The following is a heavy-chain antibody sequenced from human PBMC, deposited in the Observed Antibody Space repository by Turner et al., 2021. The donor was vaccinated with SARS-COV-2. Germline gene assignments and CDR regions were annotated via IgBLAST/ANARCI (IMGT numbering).Heavy chain of an antibody. D-gene: IGHD2-15*01. Sequence: EVQLLESGGGLVQPGGSLRLSCAASGFTFSRYAMSWVRQAAVKGLEWVSAISGSGGSTYYADSVNGRFTISRDNSKNTLYLQMNSLRAEDTAVYYCAKDLGGYFYYWGQGTLVTVSS. CDR2: ISGSGGST. V-gene: IGHV3-23*01. CDR3: AKDLGGYFYY. J-gene: IGHJ4*02. CDR1: GFTFSRYA.